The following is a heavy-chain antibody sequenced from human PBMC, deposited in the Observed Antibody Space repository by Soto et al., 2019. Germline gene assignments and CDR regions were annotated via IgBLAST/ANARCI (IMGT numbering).Heavy chain of an antibody. CDR1: AGSISSGDYY. Sequence: SETLSLTCTVSAGSISSGDYYWSWIRQPPGKGLEWIGYIYYSGSTYYNPSLKSRVTISVDTSKTQFSLKLSSVTAADTAVYYCARVTTVTDQLYYYYYGMDVWGQGTTVTVAS. V-gene: IGHV4-30-4*01. CDR3: ARVTTVTDQLYYYYYGMDV. D-gene: IGHD4-4*01. J-gene: IGHJ6*02. CDR2: IYYSGST.